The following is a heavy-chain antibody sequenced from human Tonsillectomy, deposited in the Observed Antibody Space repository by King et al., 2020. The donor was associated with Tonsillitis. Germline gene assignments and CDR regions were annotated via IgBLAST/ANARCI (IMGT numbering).Heavy chain of an antibody. Sequence: MQLQESGPGLVKPSETLSLTCTVSGGSISSYYWGWIRQPPGKGLEWIGYIYYSGSTNYNPSLKSRVTISVDTSKNQFSLKLSSVTAADTAVYYCARGYWSTYWVDWFDPWGQGTLVTVSS. CDR2: IYYSGST. CDR1: GGSISSYY. V-gene: IGHV4-59*01. D-gene: IGHD2-8*02. J-gene: IGHJ5*02. CDR3: ARGYWSTYWVDWFDP.